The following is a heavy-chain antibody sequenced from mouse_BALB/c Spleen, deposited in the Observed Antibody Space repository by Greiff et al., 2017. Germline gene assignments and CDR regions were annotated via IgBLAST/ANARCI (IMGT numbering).Heavy chain of an antibody. D-gene: IGHD1-1*01. J-gene: IGHJ3*01. CDR2: ISSGGSYT. CDR1: GFTFSSYA. V-gene: IGHV5-9-4*01. CDR3: ARDEHGSSSFAY. Sequence: EVMLVESGGGLVKPGGSLKLSCAASGFTFSSYAMSWVRQSPEKRLEWVAEISSGGSYTYYPDTVTGRFTISRDNAKNTLYLEMSSLRSEDTAMYYCARDEHGSSSFAYWGQGTLVTVSA.